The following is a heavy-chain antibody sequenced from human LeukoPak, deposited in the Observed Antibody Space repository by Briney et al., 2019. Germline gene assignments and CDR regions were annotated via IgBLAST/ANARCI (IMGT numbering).Heavy chain of an antibody. CDR1: GYSFTSYW. D-gene: IGHD5-24*01. V-gene: IGHV5-51*01. CDR2: IYPGDSDT. Sequence: GESLKISCKGSGYSFTSYWIGWVRQMPGKGLEWMGIIYPGDSDTRYSPSFQGQVTISADKSISTPYLQWSSLKASDTAMYYCARLAEMATIQKYFDYWGQGTLVTVSS. J-gene: IGHJ4*02. CDR3: ARLAEMATIQKYFDY.